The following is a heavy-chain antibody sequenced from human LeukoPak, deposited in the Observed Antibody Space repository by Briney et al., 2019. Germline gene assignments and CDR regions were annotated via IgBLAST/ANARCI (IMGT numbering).Heavy chain of an antibody. Sequence: GGSLRLSCAASGFTFSSYAMSWVRQAPGKGLEWVSAISGSGGSTYYADSVKGRFTISRDNSRNTLYLQMNSLRAEDTAVYYCARDGYNKPSFYWGQGTLVTVSS. J-gene: IGHJ4*02. CDR3: ARDGYNKPSFY. CDR2: ISGSGGST. V-gene: IGHV3-23*01. D-gene: IGHD5-24*01. CDR1: GFTFSSYA.